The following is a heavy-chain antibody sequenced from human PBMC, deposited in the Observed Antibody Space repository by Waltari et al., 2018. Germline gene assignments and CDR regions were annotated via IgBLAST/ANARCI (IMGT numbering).Heavy chain of an antibody. V-gene: IGHV3-23*01. CDR2: ISDSGYST. CDR3: AKGFLGVGGFDY. D-gene: IGHD3-16*01. CDR1: GFTFSSYA. Sequence: EVQVLQSGGGLVQPGGSLRLSSAASGFTFSSYAMSWVRQAPGKGLEWVSGISDSGYSTYYTASVKGRLTISRDNSKNTLYLQMDRLRAEDTALYYCAKGFLGVGGFDYWGQGTLVTVSS. J-gene: IGHJ4*02.